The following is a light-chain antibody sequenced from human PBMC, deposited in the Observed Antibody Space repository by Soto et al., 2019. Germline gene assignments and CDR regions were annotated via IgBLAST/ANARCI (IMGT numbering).Light chain of an antibody. CDR3: QQYDYWPET. CDR1: QSVSSN. V-gene: IGKV3-15*01. CDR2: GAS. J-gene: IGKJ1*01. Sequence: EIVMTKSPATLSVSPGERATLSCRASQSVSSNLAWYQQKPGQAPRLLIYGASTRATGFPARFSGSGSGTEFTLTISSLQSEDFAVYYCQQYDYWPETFGQGTKVDI.